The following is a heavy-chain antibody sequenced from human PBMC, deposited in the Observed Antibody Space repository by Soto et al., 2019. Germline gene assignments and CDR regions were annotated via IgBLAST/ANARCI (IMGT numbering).Heavy chain of an antibody. D-gene: IGHD6-13*01. CDR3: ARGGSSWSGYYYGMDV. Sequence: GGSLRLSCAASGFTFSSYAMSWVRQAPGKGLEWVSAISGSGGSTYYADSVKGRFTISRDNSKNTLYLQMNSLRAEDTAVYYCARGGSSWSGYYYGMDVWGQGTTVTVSS. J-gene: IGHJ6*02. CDR1: GFTFSSYA. V-gene: IGHV3-23*01. CDR2: ISGSGGST.